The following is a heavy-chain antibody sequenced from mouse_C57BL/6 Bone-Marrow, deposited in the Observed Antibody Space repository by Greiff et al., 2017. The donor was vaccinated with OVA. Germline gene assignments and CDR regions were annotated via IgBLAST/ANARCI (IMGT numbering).Heavy chain of an antibody. V-gene: IGHV1-15*01. J-gene: IGHJ2*01. CDR1: GYTFTDYE. D-gene: IGHD2-5*01. Sequence: LVESGAELVRPGASVTLSCTASGYTFTDYEMHWVKQTPVHGLEWIGAIDPETGGTAYNPKFKGKAILTADTSSSTAYLELRSLTSEDSAVYYCTRSYSSYGDFDYWGQGTTLTVSS. CDR2: IDPETGGT. CDR3: TRSYSSYGDFDY.